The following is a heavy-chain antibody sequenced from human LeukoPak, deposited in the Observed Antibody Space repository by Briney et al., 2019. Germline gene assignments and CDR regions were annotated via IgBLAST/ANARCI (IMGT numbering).Heavy chain of an antibody. Sequence: PGGSLRLSCAASGFTFSGYWMHWVRQAPGKGLEWVSYISGSSNNIYYADSVRGRFTISRDNAKNSLFLQMNSLRDEDTAVYYCARGSDYYASGSPYYCDYWGQGTLVTVSS. CDR2: ISGSSNNI. CDR3: ARGSDYYASGSPYYCDY. CDR1: GFTFSGYW. V-gene: IGHV3-48*02. J-gene: IGHJ4*02. D-gene: IGHD3-10*01.